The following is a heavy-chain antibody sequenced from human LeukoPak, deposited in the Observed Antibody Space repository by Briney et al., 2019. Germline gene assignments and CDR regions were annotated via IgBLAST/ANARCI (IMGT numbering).Heavy chain of an antibody. J-gene: IGHJ4*02. D-gene: IGHD3-22*01. CDR2: IRYDGSNK. CDR3: ARGYYDSSYYFDY. V-gene: IGHV3-30*02. CDR1: GFTFSSYG. Sequence: GGSLRLSCAASGFTFSSYGMHWVRQAPGKGLEWVAFIRYDGSNKYYADSVKGRFTISRDNPKNTLYLQMNSLRAEDTAVYYCARGYYDSSYYFDYWGQGTLVTVSS.